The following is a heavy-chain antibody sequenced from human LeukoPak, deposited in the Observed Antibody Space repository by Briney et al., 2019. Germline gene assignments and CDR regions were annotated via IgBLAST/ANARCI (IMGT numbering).Heavy chain of an antibody. J-gene: IGHJ6*02. CDR2: ISSSGSTI. V-gene: IGHV3-11*01. D-gene: IGHD3-3*01. Sequence: GGSLRLSCAASGFTFSDYYMSWIRQAPGKGLEWVSYISSSGSTIYYADSVKGRFTISRDNAKNSLYLQTNSLRAEDTAVYYCARIRDYYYYGMDVWGQGTTVTVSS. CDR1: GFTFSDYY. CDR3: ARIRDYYYYGMDV.